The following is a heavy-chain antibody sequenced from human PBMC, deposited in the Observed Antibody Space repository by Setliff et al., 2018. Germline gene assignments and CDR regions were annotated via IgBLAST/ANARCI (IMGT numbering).Heavy chain of an antibody. J-gene: IGHJ6*02. D-gene: IGHD3-3*01. CDR2: ISGRGDST. Sequence: PGGSLRLSCAASGFTFSSYAMTWVRQAPGKGLERVSAISGRGDSTFYEDAVKGRFTISRDNAKNSLYLQMNSLRAEDTAVYYCAREAVGEYNFWSGSPWGYYYYGMDVWGQGTTVTVSS. CDR3: AREAVGEYNFWSGSPWGYYYYGMDV. CDR1: GFTFSSYA. V-gene: IGHV3-23*01.